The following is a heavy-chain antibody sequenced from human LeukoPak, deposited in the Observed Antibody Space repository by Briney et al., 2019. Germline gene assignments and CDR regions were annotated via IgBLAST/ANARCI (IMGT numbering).Heavy chain of an antibody. J-gene: IGHJ4*02. Sequence: PAGGSLRLSCAASGFTFRRHWMHWVRQAPGKGLVWVSRINGDGSPTYYADSVKGRFSISRDNPKNTLYLHMHSLRADDTAVYYCAREEEMATNTDYWGQGTLVTVSS. V-gene: IGHV3-74*01. CDR1: GFTFRRHW. CDR2: INGDGSPT. D-gene: IGHD5-24*01. CDR3: AREEEMATNTDY.